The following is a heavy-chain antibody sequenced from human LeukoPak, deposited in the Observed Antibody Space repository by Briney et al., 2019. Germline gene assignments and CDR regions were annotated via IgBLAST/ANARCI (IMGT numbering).Heavy chain of an antibody. D-gene: IGHD3-22*01. CDR3: ARHQTNYYDSSGWDY. Sequence: PSETLSLTCTVSGGSISSYYWSWIRQPPGKGLEWIGYIYYSGSTNYNPSLKSRVTISVDTSKNQFSLKLSSVTAADTAVYYCARHQTNYYDSSGWDYWGQGTLVTVSS. CDR2: IYYSGST. CDR1: GGSISSYY. J-gene: IGHJ4*02. V-gene: IGHV4-59*08.